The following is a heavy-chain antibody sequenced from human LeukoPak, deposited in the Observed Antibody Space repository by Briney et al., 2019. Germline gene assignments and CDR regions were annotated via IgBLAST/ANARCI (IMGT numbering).Heavy chain of an antibody. J-gene: IGHJ4*02. V-gene: IGHV3-23*01. D-gene: IGHD3-10*01. CDR2: ISGSGGST. CDR1: GFTFSSYA. CDR3: AEDEYGFGELLYYFDY. Sequence: GGSLRLSCAASGFTFSSYAMSWVRQAPGKGLEWVSAISGSGGSTYYADSVKGRFTISRDNSKNTLYLQMNSLRAEDTAVYYCAEDEYGFGELLYYFDYWGQGTLVTVSS.